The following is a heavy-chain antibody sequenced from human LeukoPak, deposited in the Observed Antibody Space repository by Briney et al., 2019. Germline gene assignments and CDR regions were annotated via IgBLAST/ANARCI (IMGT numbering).Heavy chain of an antibody. CDR3: ATPMPYYDSSGYYSDYYYGMDV. CDR2: IIPIFGIA. Sequence: SVKVSCKASGGTFSSYAISWVRQAPGQGLEWMGRIIPIFGIANYAQKFQGRVTITADKSTSTAYMGLSSLRSEDTAVYYCATPMPYYDSSGYYSDYYYGMDVWGQGTTVTVSS. V-gene: IGHV1-69*04. CDR1: GGTFSSYA. J-gene: IGHJ6*02. D-gene: IGHD3-22*01.